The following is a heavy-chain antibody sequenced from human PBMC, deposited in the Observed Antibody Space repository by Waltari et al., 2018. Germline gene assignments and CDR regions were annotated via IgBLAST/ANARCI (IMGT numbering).Heavy chain of an antibody. CDR1: GFTFGAHA. CDR3: SRVSASGDGMDV. Sequence: EVQLVESGGGLVQPGRSLRLSCTTSGFTFGAHALSWFRQAPGKGLEWVGFIRSKIYGGTADYAASVKGRFTVSRDDSKSIAYLQMDSLKTEDTAVYYCSRVSASGDGMDVWGKGTTVTVSS. V-gene: IGHV3-49*03. J-gene: IGHJ6*04. CDR2: IRSKIYGGTA. D-gene: IGHD3-16*01.